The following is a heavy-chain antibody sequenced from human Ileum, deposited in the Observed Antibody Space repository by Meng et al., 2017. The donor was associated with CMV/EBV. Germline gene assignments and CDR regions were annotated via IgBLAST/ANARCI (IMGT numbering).Heavy chain of an antibody. Sequence: GGSLRLSCAASGFTFTLYAVNWVRQAPGKGLEWVSSISSSSSYIYYADSVKGRFTISRDNAKNSLYLQMNSLGAEDTAVYYCARDYGDYEKFYYYGMDVWGQGTTVTVSS. J-gene: IGHJ6*02. V-gene: IGHV3-21*01. CDR1: GFTFTLYA. D-gene: IGHD4-17*01. CDR3: ARDYGDYEKFYYYGMDV. CDR2: ISSSSSYI.